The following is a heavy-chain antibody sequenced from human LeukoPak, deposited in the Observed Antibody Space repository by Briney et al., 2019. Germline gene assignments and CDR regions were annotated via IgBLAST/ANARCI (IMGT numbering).Heavy chain of an antibody. J-gene: IGHJ6*03. CDR2: IYTSGST. CDR3: ARVISLANYYYYMDV. CDR1: GGSISSYY. Sequence: PSETLSLTCTVSGGSISSYYWSWIRQPAGQGLEWIGRIYTSGSTNYNPSLKSRVTMSVDTSKNQFSLKLSSVTAADTAVYYCARVISLANYYYYMDVWGKGTTVTVSS. D-gene: IGHD3-10*01. V-gene: IGHV4-4*07.